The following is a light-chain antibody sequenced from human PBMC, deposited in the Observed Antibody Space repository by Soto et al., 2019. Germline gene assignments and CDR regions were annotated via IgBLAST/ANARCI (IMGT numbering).Light chain of an antibody. CDR3: QQSYNSPFT. Sequence: EIQMTQSPASLSASLGDRVTIICRASQTISNYLNWYQQKSGRAPELLVYAASNLQSGVPSRFTGSGSGTHFTLTISGLEPADFATYFCQQSYNSPFTFGQGTRLEI. J-gene: IGKJ5*01. V-gene: IGKV1-39*01. CDR1: QTISNY. CDR2: AAS.